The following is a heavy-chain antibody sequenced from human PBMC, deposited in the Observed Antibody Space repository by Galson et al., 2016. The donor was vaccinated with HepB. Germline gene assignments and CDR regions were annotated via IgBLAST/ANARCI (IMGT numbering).Heavy chain of an antibody. CDR1: GFIFSSFV. V-gene: IGHV3-30-3*01. CDR3: ARDSGQPEFYYYGMDV. D-gene: IGHD3-10*01. J-gene: IGHJ6*02. Sequence: SLRLSCAASGFIFSSFVVHWVRQAPGKGLEWVAVISSDGSNKNYADSVKGRFTISRDNSKNTLDLQMNSLRAEDTAVYYCARDSGQPEFYYYGMDVWGQGTTVTVSS. CDR2: ISSDGSNK.